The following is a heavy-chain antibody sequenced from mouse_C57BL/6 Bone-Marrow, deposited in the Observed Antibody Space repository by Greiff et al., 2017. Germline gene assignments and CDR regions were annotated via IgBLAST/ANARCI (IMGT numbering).Heavy chain of an antibody. CDR3: AALLRYWYFDV. V-gene: IGHV1-81*01. J-gene: IGHJ1*03. Sequence: VQLVESGAELARPGASVKLSCKASGYTFTSYGISWVKQRTGQGLEWIGEIYPRSGNTYYNEKFKGKATLTADTSSSTAYMDLRSLTSEDSAVYFCAALLRYWYFDVWGTGTTVTVSS. CDR1: GYTFTSYG. D-gene: IGHD1-2*01. CDR2: IYPRSGNT.